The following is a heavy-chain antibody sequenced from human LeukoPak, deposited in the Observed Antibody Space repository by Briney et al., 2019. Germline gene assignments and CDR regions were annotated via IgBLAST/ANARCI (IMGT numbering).Heavy chain of an antibody. V-gene: IGHV4-38-2*02. CDR3: ARAEEVWSGPGGVDY. Sequence: SETLSLTCTVSGYSISSGYYWGWIRQPPGKGLEWIGSIYHSGSTNYNPSLKSRVTISVDTSKNQFSLKLSSVTAADTAVYYCARAEEVWSGPGGVDYWGQGTLVTVSS. J-gene: IGHJ4*02. CDR2: IYHSGST. D-gene: IGHD3-3*01. CDR1: GYSISSGYY.